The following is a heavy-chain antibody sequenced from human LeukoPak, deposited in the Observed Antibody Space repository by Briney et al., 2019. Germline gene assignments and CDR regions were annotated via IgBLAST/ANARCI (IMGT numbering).Heavy chain of an antibody. J-gene: IGHJ4*02. V-gene: IGHV1-2*02. CDR1: GYTFTGYY. CDR2: VNPNSGVT. D-gene: IGHD3-10*01. CDR3: ARVGGYGSGSYLVY. Sequence: GASLKVSCKASGYTFTGYYVHWVRQAPGQGLEWMGWVNPNSGVTNYAQQSQGRVTMTRDTSISTAYMELSSLRSDDTAVYYCARVGGYGSGSYLVYWGQGSLVTVSS.